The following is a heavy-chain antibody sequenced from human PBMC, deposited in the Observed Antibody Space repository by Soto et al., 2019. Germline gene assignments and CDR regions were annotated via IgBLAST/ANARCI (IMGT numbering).Heavy chain of an antibody. CDR1: GFTFSSYW. CDR3: ARVPATHWYFDL. Sequence: EVQLVESGGGLVQPGGSLRLSCAASGFTFSSYWMHWVHQAPGKGLVWVSRINSDGSSTSYADSVKGRFTISRDNAKNTLYLQMNSLRAEDTAVYYCARVPATHWYFDLWGRGTLVTVSS. V-gene: IGHV3-74*01. D-gene: IGHD5-12*01. CDR2: INSDGSST. J-gene: IGHJ2*01.